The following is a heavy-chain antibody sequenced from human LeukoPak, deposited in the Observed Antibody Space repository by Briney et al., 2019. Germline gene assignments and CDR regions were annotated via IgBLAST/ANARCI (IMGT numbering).Heavy chain of an antibody. Sequence: PSETLSLTSTVSGGSISSYYRSWLRQPAGKGLEWTGRIYTSGSTNYNPSLKSRFTKSVDTSKNQFSLRLSSVTAADTAVYYCARELGTAMVLDAFDIWGQGTMVTVSS. CDR1: GGSISSYY. V-gene: IGHV4-4*07. CDR2: IYTSGST. J-gene: IGHJ3*02. D-gene: IGHD5-18*01. CDR3: ARELGTAMVLDAFDI.